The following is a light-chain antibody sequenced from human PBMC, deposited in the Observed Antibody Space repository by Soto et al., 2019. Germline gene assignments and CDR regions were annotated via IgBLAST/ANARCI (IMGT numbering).Light chain of an antibody. J-gene: IGLJ1*01. CDR1: SGHSSYI. CDR2: LEGSGSY. CDR3: ETWDSNTRSYV. Sequence: QLVLTQSSSASASLGSSVKLTCTLSSGHSSYIIAWHQQQPGKAPRYLMKLEGSGSYNKGSGVPDRFSGSSSGADRYLTISNLQSEDEADYYCETWDSNTRSYVFGTGTKLTVL. V-gene: IGLV4-60*03.